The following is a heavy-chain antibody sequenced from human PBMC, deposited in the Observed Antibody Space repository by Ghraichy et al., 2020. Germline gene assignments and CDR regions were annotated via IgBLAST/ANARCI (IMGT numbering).Heavy chain of an antibody. CDR3: ARDKYYDFWSGYYLPEVAYDPNYYYYGMDV. Sequence: VKVSCKASGYTFTSYGISWVRQAPGQGLEWMGWISAYNGNTNYAQKLQGRVTMTTDTSTSTAYMELRSLRSDDTAVYYCARDKYYDFWSGYYLPEVAYDPNYYYYGMDVWGQGTTVTVSS. CDR2: ISAYNGNT. D-gene: IGHD3-3*01. V-gene: IGHV1-18*01. CDR1: GYTFTSYG. J-gene: IGHJ6*02.